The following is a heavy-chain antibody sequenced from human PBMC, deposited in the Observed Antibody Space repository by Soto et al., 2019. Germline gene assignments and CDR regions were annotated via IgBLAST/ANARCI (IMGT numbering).Heavy chain of an antibody. CDR2: ISYDGSNK. CDR3: ARPLRAAANWFDP. D-gene: IGHD6-13*01. CDR1: GFTFSSYA. V-gene: IGHV3-30-3*01. J-gene: IGHJ5*02. Sequence: PGGSLRLSCAASGFTFSSYAMHWVRQAPGKGLEWVAVISYDGSNKYYADSVKGRFTISRDNSKNTLYLQMNSLRAEDTAVYSCARPLRAAANWFDPWGQGSLVTVSS.